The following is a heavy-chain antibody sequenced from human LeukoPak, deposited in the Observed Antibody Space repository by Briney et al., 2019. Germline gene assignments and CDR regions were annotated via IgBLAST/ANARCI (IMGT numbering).Heavy chain of an antibody. J-gene: IGHJ4*02. CDR1: GFTFSTYS. CDR2: IGGNGADT. CDR3: AKDRGWFGGSLANFDY. D-gene: IGHD3-10*01. V-gene: IGHV3-23*01. Sequence: GGSLRLSCAASGFTFSTYSMNWVRQAPGKGLEWVSAIGGNGADTFYADSVKGRFTISRDNSKNMLYMEMNSLRAEDTAVYYCAKDRGWFGGSLANFDYWGQGTLVIVSS.